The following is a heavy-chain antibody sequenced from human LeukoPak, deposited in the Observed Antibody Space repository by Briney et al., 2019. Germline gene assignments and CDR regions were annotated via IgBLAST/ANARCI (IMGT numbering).Heavy chain of an antibody. CDR1: GGSFSDYY. V-gene: IGHV4-34*01. CDR2: INHSGST. D-gene: IGHD3-3*01. J-gene: IGHJ5*02. Sequence: SETLSLTCAVYGGSFSDYYWSWIRQPPEKGLEWIGEINHSGSTNYNPPLKSRVTISVDTSKNQFSLKLSSVTAADTAVYYCARVNYDFWSGYINWFDPWGQGTLVTVSS. CDR3: ARVNYDFWSGYINWFDP.